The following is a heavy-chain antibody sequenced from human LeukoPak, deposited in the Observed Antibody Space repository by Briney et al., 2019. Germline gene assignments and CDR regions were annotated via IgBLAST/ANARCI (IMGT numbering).Heavy chain of an antibody. V-gene: IGHV3-9*01. CDR3: AKDKVPKWELLTCFDY. D-gene: IGHD1-26*01. J-gene: IGHJ4*02. Sequence: GGSLRLSCAASGFTFDDYAMHWVRQAPGKGLEWVSGISWNSGSIGYADSVKGRFTISRDNAKNSLYLQMNSLRAEDTALYYCAKDKVPKWELLTCFDYWGQGTLVTVSS. CDR1: GFTFDDYA. CDR2: ISWNSGSI.